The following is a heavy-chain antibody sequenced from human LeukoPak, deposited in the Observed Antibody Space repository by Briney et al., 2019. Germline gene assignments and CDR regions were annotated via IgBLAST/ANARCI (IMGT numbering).Heavy chain of an antibody. CDR2: ISGSGGST. J-gene: IGHJ4*02. Sequence: GGSLRLSCAASGFTFSSYAMSWVRQAPGKGLEWVSAISGSGGSTYYADSVKGRFTISRDNSKNTLYLQMNSLRAEDTAVYYCAKDPTYCSSTSCSPSGGYYFDYWGQGTLVTVSS. CDR3: AKDPTYCSSTSCSPSGGYYFDY. V-gene: IGHV3-23*01. CDR1: GFTFSSYA. D-gene: IGHD2-2*01.